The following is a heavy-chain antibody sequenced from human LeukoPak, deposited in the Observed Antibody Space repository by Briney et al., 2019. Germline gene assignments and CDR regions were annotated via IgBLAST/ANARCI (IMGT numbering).Heavy chain of an antibody. Sequence: PGGSLRLSCAGSGFTFSSYAMSWVRQAPGKGLEWVSAISDTGATTYDADSVKGRFTISRHNSRSTLYLQMNSLRAEDTALYYCAKDTSIGRYCTNGVCSPFDYWGQGTLVTVSS. J-gene: IGHJ4*02. V-gene: IGHV3-23*01. CDR2: ISDTGATT. D-gene: IGHD2-8*01. CDR1: GFTFSSYA. CDR3: AKDTSIGRYCTNGVCSPFDY.